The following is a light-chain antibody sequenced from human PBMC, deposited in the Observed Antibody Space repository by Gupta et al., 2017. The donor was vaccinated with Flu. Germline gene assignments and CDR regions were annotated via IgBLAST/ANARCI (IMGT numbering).Light chain of an antibody. Sequence: GERVTLSCRASRTISNYLNWYQHKPGQAPRLLVFDSSKRATGIPDRFSGSGSGTDFTLTISSLDADDFAVYYCQQRGSWPLTFGGGTRVEIK. V-gene: IGKV3-11*01. CDR1: RTISNY. CDR3: QQRGSWPLT. CDR2: DSS. J-gene: IGKJ4*01.